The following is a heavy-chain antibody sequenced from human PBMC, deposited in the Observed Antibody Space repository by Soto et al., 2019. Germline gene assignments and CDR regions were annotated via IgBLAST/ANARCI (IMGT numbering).Heavy chain of an antibody. V-gene: IGHV3-30*18. CDR2: ISYDGSNK. D-gene: IGHD4-17*01. CDR1: GFTFSSYG. Sequence: GGSLRLSCAASGFTFSSYGMHWVRQAPGKGLEWVAVISYDGSNKYYADSVKGRFTISRDNSKNTLYLQMNSLRAEDTAVYYCAKGSGYGDYYRYYGMDVWGQGTTVTVSS. CDR3: AKGSGYGDYYRYYGMDV. J-gene: IGHJ6*02.